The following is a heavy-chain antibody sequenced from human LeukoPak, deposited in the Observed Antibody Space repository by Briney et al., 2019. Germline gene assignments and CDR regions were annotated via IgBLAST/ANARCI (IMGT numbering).Heavy chain of an antibody. Sequence: QPGGSLRLSCAASGFTFSSYAMSWVRQAPGKGLEWVAVISYDGSNKYYADSVKGRFTISRDNSKNTLYLQMNSLRAEDTAVYYCARDPLPPYYYDSSGLDYWGQGTLVTVSS. CDR3: ARDPLPPYYYDSSGLDY. V-gene: IGHV3-30-3*01. CDR1: GFTFSSYA. D-gene: IGHD3-22*01. CDR2: ISYDGSNK. J-gene: IGHJ4*02.